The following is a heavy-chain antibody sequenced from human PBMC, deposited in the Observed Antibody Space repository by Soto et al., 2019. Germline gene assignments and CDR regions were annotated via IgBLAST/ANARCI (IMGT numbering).Heavy chain of an antibody. CDR3: ARDIAPVCSGGSCYSGFDY. J-gene: IGHJ4*02. Sequence: SETLSLTCTVSGGSISSYYWSWIRQPPGKGLEWIGYIYFSGTTNYNPSLRSRVTISVDTSKNQFSLKLSSVTAADTAVYYCARDIAPVCSGGSCYSGFDYWGQGTLVTVSS. V-gene: IGHV4-59*12. D-gene: IGHD2-15*01. CDR1: GGSISSYY. CDR2: IYFSGTT.